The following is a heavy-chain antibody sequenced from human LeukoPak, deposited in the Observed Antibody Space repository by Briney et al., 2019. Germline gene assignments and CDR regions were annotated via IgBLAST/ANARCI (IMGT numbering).Heavy chain of an antibody. CDR1: GGSISSCY. CDR3: ARLTYDSSGHERNYYYYGMDV. CDR2: IYYSGST. D-gene: IGHD3-22*01. Sequence: SETLSLTCTVSGGSISSCYWSWIRQPPGKGLEWIGYIYYSGSTNYNPSLKSRVTISVDTSKNQFSLKLSSVTAADTAVYYCARLTYDSSGHERNYYYYGMDVWGQGTTVTVSS. J-gene: IGHJ6*02. V-gene: IGHV4-59*08.